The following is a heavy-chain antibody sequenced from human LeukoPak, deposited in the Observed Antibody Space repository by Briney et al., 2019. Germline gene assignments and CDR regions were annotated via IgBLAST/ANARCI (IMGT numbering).Heavy chain of an antibody. CDR3: ARAPGYSSSSSYIYYGMDV. CDR1: GFTFSSYA. V-gene: IGHV3-53*04. D-gene: IGHD6-6*01. CDR2: IMYSGDNT. J-gene: IGHJ6*02. Sequence: GGSLRLSCAASGFTFSSYAMSWVRQAPGKGLEWVSIMYSGDNTYYADSVKGRFTMSRHNSKNTLYLKMNNLRPEDTAVYYCARAPGYSSSSSYIYYGMDVWGPGTTVTVSS.